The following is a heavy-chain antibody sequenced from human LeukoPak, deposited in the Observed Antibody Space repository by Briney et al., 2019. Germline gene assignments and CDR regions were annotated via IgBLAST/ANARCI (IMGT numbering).Heavy chain of an antibody. V-gene: IGHV3-9*01. CDR1: GFTFDDYA. D-gene: IGHD5-18*01. CDR2: ISWSSGSI. J-gene: IGHJ4*02. CDR3: APPYRGYSYGVAY. Sequence: GGSLRLSCAASGFTFDDYAMHWVRQAPGKGLEWVSGISWSSGSIGYADSVKGRFTISRDNAKNSLYLQMNSLRAEDTALYYCAPPYRGYSYGVAYWGQGTLVTVSS.